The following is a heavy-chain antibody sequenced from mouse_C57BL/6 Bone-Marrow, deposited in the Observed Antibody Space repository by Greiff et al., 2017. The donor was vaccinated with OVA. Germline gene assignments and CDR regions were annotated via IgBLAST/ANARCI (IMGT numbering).Heavy chain of an antibody. J-gene: IGHJ4*01. D-gene: IGHD4-1*01. CDR2: IDPNSGGT. V-gene: IGHV1-72*01. CDR3: AREASNWDGGYAMDY. Sequence: VQLKQSGAELVKPGASVKLSCKASGYTFTSYWMHWVKQRPGRGLEWIGRIDPNSGGTKYNEKFKSKATLTVDKPSSTAYMQLSSLTSEDSAVYYCAREASNWDGGYAMDYWGQGTSVTVSS. CDR1: GYTFTSYW.